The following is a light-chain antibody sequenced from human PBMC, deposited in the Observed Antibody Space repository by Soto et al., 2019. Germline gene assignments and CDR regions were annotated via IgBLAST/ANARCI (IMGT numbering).Light chain of an antibody. Sequence: QSALTQPASVSGSPGQSITISCTGTSSDVGDYSYVSWYQQHPGKAPRLMIYDVSNRPSGVSNRFSGSKSGNTASLTISGLQAEDEVEYFCSSYASSSTRVFGTGTKLTVL. CDR1: SSDVGDYSY. CDR3: SSYASSSTRV. V-gene: IGLV2-14*03. J-gene: IGLJ1*01. CDR2: DVS.